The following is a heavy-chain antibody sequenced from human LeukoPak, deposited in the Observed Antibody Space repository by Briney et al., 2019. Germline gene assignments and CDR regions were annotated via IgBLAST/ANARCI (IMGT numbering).Heavy chain of an antibody. J-gene: IGHJ4*02. Sequence: GGSLRLSCAASGFTLSSFGMTWVRLASGKRLEWVSSITGAGGGTLYADSVKGRFIISRDNAKNSLYLQMNSLRAEDTAVYYCARDKSKSFDYWGQGTLVTVSS. CDR1: GFTLSSFG. CDR2: ITGAGGGT. V-gene: IGHV3-21*01. CDR3: ARDKSKSFDY.